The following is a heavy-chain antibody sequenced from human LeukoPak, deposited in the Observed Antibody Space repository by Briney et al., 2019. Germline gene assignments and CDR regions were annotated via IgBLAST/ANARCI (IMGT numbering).Heavy chain of an antibody. J-gene: IGHJ4*02. Sequence: GGSLRLSCAASGFTFSNFWMHWVRQVPGKGLVWVALIYGDGSFTRYADSVKGRFTISRDNAKNSLYLQMNNLRAEDTALYFCVAVPETDFWIGFYLDYWGQGTLVTVSS. CDR2: IYGDGSFT. D-gene: IGHD3-3*01. CDR3: VAVPETDFWIGFYLDY. V-gene: IGHV3-74*01. CDR1: GFTFSNFW.